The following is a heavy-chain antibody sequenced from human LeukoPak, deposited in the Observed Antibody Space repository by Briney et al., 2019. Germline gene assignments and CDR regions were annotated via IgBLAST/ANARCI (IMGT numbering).Heavy chain of an antibody. D-gene: IGHD3-3*01. CDR2: IYSGEKT. CDR3: ATSSFGVVAPDY. Sequence: GGSLRLSCADSGFNVSSNYMSWVRQAPGKGLEWVSVIYSGEKTQYADSVKGRFTISRHNSKNTLYLQMNSLRPEDTAVYYCATSSFGVVAPDYWGQGTLVTVSS. V-gene: IGHV3-53*04. CDR1: GFNVSSNY. J-gene: IGHJ4*02.